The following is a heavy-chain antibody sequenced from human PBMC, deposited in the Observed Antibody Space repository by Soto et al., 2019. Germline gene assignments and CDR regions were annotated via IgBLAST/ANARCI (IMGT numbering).Heavy chain of an antibody. CDR1: GGSFSGYY. Sequence: PSETLSLTCAVYGGSFSGYYWSWIRQPPGKGLEWIGEINHSGSTNYNPSLKSRVTISVDTSKNQFSLKLSSVTAADTAVYYCASAVVEVGATQDPYYFDYRGKGTLVTVSS. CDR3: ASAVVEVGATQDPYYFDY. D-gene: IGHD1-26*01. J-gene: IGHJ4*02. V-gene: IGHV4-34*01. CDR2: INHSGST.